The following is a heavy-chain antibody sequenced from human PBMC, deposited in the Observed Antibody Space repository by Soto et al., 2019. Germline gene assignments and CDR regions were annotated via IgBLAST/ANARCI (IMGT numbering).Heavy chain of an antibody. CDR2: ISSSGNIA. V-gene: IGHV3-11*01. CDR3: AKDPTMIVVVMAPEAHY. Sequence: GGSLRLSCAASGFTFSDFYMSWIRQAPGKGLEWVSYISSSGNIAYYADSVKGRFTISRDNAKNSLYLQMNSLRAEDTAVYYCAKDPTMIVVVMAPEAHYWGQGTLVTVSS. J-gene: IGHJ4*02. CDR1: GFTFSDFY. D-gene: IGHD3-22*01.